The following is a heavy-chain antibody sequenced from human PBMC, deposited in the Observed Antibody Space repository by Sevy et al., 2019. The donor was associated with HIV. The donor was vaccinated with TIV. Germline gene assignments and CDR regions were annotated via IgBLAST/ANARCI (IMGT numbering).Heavy chain of an antibody. V-gene: IGHV4-34*01. CDR3: ARGLQLGGGYGLDV. CDR2: INYSGDT. CDR1: GWSFSGYS. D-gene: IGHD6-6*01. Sequence: SETLSLTCAVYGWSFSGYSWTWIRRPPGKGLEWIGEINYSGDTNYSPSLKSRVTMSVDTSKNQFSLRLTSVTVADTAEYYCARGLQLGGGYGLDVWGQGTTVTVSS. J-gene: IGHJ6*02.